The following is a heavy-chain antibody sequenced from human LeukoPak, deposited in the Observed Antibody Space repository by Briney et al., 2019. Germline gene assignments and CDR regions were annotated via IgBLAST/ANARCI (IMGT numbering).Heavy chain of an antibody. CDR3: AKSGGLSGSGRLAMDV. D-gene: IGHD3-10*01. CDR1: GFTFSTYA. J-gene: IGHJ6*02. CDR2: ISGSGGST. V-gene: IGHV3-23*01. Sequence: GSLRLSCAASGFTFSTYAMSWVRLAPGKGLEWASGISGSGGSTYYADSVKGRFTSSRDNSNNTLYVQMNSLRVEDTAVYYCAKSGGLSGSGRLAMDVWGQGTTVTVSS.